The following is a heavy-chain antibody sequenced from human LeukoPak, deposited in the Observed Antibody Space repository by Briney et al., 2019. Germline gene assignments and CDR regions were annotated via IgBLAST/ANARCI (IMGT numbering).Heavy chain of an antibody. CDR3: AKDASSESGYYSPLYDAFDI. J-gene: IGHJ3*02. V-gene: IGHV3-23*01. Sequence: GGSLRLSCAASGFTFSSYAMSWVRQAPGKGLEWVSGISGSGGSTYYADFVKGRFTISRDNSKNTLYLQMNSLRAEDTAVYYCAKDASSESGYYSPLYDAFDIWGQGTMVTVSS. CDR1: GFTFSSYA. D-gene: IGHD3-3*01. CDR2: ISGSGGST.